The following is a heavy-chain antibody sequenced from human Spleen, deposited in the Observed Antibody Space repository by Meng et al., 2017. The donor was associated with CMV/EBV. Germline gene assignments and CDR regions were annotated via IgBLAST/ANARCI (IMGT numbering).Heavy chain of an antibody. D-gene: IGHD2-2*02. CDR1: GFTFSSYE. Sequence: GGSLRLSCAASGFTFSSYEMNWVRQAPGKGLEWVSYISSSGSTIYYADSVEGRFTISRDNAKNSLYLQMNSLRAEDVAVYYCARTYPNYYYGMDVWGQGTTVTVSS. CDR2: ISSSGSTI. J-gene: IGHJ6*02. CDR3: ARTYPNYYYGMDV. V-gene: IGHV3-48*03.